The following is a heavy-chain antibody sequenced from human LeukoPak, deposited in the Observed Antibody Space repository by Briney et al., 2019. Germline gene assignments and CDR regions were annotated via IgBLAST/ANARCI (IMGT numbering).Heavy chain of an antibody. Sequence: ASVKVSCTASGYSFIRYHIHWVRQAPGQGLEWMGVLKLYDGSISHAQKFQGRVTMTSDTSTSTAYMELSSLRSEDTAVYYCAIRSGTRKYQYYFDYWGQGTLVTVSS. CDR3: AIRSGTRKYQYYFDY. V-gene: IGHV1-46*01. D-gene: IGHD1-1*01. CDR1: GYSFIRYH. CDR2: LKLYDGSI. J-gene: IGHJ4*02.